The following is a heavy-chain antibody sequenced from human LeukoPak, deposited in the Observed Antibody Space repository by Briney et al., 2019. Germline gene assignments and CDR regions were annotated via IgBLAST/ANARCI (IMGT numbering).Heavy chain of an antibody. CDR2: ISGSGGSI. V-gene: IGHV3-23*01. J-gene: IGHJ6*02. CDR3: ASYYYYYGMDV. CDR1: GFTFSSCA. Sequence: GGSLRLSCVASGFTFSSCAMNWVRQAPGKGLEWVSAISGSGGSIYYAESVKGRFTISRDNSKNTLYLQMNSLRAEDTAVYYCASYYYYYGMDVWGQGTTVTVSS.